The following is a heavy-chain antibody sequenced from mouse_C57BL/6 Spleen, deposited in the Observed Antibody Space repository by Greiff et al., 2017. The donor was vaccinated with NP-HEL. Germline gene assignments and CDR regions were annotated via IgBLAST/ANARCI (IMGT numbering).Heavy chain of an antibody. D-gene: IGHD2-3*01. CDR3: ARHRDGYYSFAY. V-gene: IGHV5-6*01. Sequence: EVQLVESGGDLVKPGGSLKLSCAASGFTFSSYGMSWVRQTPDKRLEWVATISSGGSYTYYPDSVKGRFTISRDNAKNTLYLQMSSLKSEDTAMYYCARHRDGYYSFAYWGQGTLVTVSA. J-gene: IGHJ3*01. CDR1: GFTFSSYG. CDR2: ISSGGSYT.